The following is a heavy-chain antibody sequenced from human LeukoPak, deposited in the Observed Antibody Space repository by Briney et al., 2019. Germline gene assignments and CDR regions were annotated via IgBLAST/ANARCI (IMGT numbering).Heavy chain of an antibody. D-gene: IGHD3-3*01. CDR3: ARFLDAFDI. V-gene: IGHV3-66*01. CDR2: IYSGGST. J-gene: IGHJ3*02. Sequence: VQPGGSLRLSCAASGFSVSANYMSWVRQAPGKGLEWVSVIYSGGSTYYADSVKGRFNISRDNAKNSLYLQMNSLRAEDTAVYYCARFLDAFDIWGQGTMVTVSS. CDR1: GFSVSANY.